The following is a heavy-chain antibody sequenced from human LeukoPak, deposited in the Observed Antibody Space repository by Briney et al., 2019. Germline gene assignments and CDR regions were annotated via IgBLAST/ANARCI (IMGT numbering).Heavy chain of an antibody. CDR2: IRSEAYGGTT. J-gene: IGHJ4*02. CDR1: GFTFGDYA. V-gene: IGHV3-49*03. Sequence: GGSLRLSCTASGFTFGDYAMSWFRQAPGKGLEWVGFIRSEAYGGTTEYAASVKGRFTVSRDDSKSIAYLQMNSLKTDDTAVYYCTRGPYYSFFDYWGQGTLVTVSS. CDR3: TRGPYYSFFDY. D-gene: IGHD3-10*01.